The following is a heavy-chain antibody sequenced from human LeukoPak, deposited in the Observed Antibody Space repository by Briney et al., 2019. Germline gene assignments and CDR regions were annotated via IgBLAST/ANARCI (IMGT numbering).Heavy chain of an antibody. Sequence: SETLSLTCAVYGGSFSGYYWSWIRQPPGKGLEWIGEINHSGSTNCNPSLKSRVTISVDTSKNQFSLKLSSVTAADTAVYYCARVSAALDAFDIWGQGTMVTVSS. V-gene: IGHV4-34*01. CDR3: ARVSAALDAFDI. CDR1: GGSFSGYY. J-gene: IGHJ3*02. D-gene: IGHD6-6*01. CDR2: INHSGST.